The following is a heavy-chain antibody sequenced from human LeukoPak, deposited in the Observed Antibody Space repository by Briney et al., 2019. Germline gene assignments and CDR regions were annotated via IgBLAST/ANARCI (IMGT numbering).Heavy chain of an antibody. CDR2: KEKDGRTE. V-gene: IGHV3-30*02. CDR3: AKVRSVFGANCFDY. CDR1: GFSFGASH. J-gene: IGHJ4*02. Sequence: PGGSLRLSCVGSGFSFGASHLNWARQAPGKGLEWVASKEKDGRTEYNADSVKGRFTISRDNSANTLYLELDSLTVEDTAVYYCAKVRSVFGANCFDYWGQGTLVTVSS. D-gene: IGHD3-3*01.